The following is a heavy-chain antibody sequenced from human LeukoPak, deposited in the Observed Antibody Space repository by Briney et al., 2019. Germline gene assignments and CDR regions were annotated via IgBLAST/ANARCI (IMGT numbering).Heavy chain of an antibody. CDR1: GFTFSSYA. CDR2: ISGSGGST. D-gene: IGHD1-7*01. CDR3: ARLNVITGTYY. V-gene: IGHV3-23*01. J-gene: IGHJ4*02. Sequence: PGGSLRLSCAASGFTFSSYAMSWVRQAPGKGLEWASAISGSGGSTYYADSVKGRFTISRDNSKNTLYLQMNSLRAEDTAVYYCARLNVITGTYYWGQGTLVTVSS.